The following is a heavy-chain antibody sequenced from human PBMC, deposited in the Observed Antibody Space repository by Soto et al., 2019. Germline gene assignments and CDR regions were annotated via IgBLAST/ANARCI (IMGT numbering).Heavy chain of an antibody. CDR1: GYTFTSYG. J-gene: IGHJ5*02. D-gene: IGHD3-3*01. Sequence: QVQLVQSGAEVKKPGASVKVSCKASGYTFTSYGISWVRQAPGQGLEWMGWISAYNGNTNYAQKLQGRVNMTGDTSTSTAYMELRSLRSDDTAVYYCAGVGTRITIFGVVISQPFDPWGQGTLVTVSS. V-gene: IGHV1-18*01. CDR3: AGVGTRITIFGVVISQPFDP. CDR2: ISAYNGNT.